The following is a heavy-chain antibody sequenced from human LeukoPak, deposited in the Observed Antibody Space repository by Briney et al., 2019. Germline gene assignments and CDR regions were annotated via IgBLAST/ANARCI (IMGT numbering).Heavy chain of an antibody. CDR2: INHSGST. Sequence: SETLSLTCAVYGESFSGYYWSWLRQPPGKGLEWFGEINHSGSTNYNPSLKSRITISVDTSKNQFSLKLSSVTAADTAVYYCARGRSGRVLLWFGEFYYMDVWGKGTTVTVSS. D-gene: IGHD3-10*01. V-gene: IGHV4-34*01. CDR3: ARGRSGRVLLWFGEFYYMDV. J-gene: IGHJ6*03. CDR1: GESFSGYY.